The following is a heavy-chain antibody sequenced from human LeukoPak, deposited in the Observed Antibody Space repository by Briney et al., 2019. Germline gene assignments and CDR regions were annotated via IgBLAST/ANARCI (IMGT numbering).Heavy chain of an antibody. D-gene: IGHD4-11*01. CDR1: GFTFSHFG. V-gene: IGHV3-33*06. J-gene: IGHJ4*02. CDR2: IWSDATNE. CDR3: ANDAQRGFDYSNSLEH. Sequence: PGTSLRLSCEASGFTFSHFGMHWVRQAPGKGLEWVAVIWSDATNEYYADSVKGRFTISRDNFKKTVSLQMNSLRAEDTAVYYCANDAQRGFDYSNSLEHWGQGSLVTVSS.